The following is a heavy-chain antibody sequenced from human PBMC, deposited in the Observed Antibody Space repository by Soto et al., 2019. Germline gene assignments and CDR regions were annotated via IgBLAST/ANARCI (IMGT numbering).Heavy chain of an antibody. CDR3: ARDKVRQQLGGNYYYGIDV. V-gene: IGHV1-69*12. D-gene: IGHD3-3*02. J-gene: IGHJ6*04. Sequence: QVQLVQSGAEVKKPGSSVTVSCKASGGTFGNSAISWVRQPPGQGLEWMRGIIPIFPTPDYAHNFQGRLTITANESTSTAYMELTSLRSEDTAVYYFARDKVRQQLGGNYYYGIDVWGEGTTVTVSS. CDR1: GGTFGNSA. CDR2: IIPIFPTP.